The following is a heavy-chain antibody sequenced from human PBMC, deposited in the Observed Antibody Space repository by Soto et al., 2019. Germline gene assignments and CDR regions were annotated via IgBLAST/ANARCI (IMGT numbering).Heavy chain of an antibody. CDR1: GGSISSGDYY. D-gene: IGHD3-3*01. Sequence: SETLSLTCTVSGGSISSGDYYWGWIRQPPGKGLEWIGYIYYSGSTYYNPSLKSRVTISVDTSKNQFSLKLSSVTAADTAVYYCARVRFLTPGWFDPWGQGTLVTVSS. J-gene: IGHJ5*02. V-gene: IGHV4-30-4*01. CDR2: IYYSGST. CDR3: ARVRFLTPGWFDP.